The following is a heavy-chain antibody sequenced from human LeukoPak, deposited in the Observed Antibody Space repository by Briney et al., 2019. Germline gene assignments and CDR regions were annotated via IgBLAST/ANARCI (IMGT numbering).Heavy chain of an antibody. D-gene: IGHD6-19*01. CDR3: AADPEYTSGA. Sequence: PGGSLRLSCAASGFTFNTYVISWVRQAPGKGLEWVSSMSGSGSSTYYADSVKGRFTISRDNAKNSLFLQMNSLRAEDTAVYYCAADPEYTSGAWGQGTLVTVSS. CDR1: GFTFNTYV. V-gene: IGHV3-23*01. J-gene: IGHJ5*02. CDR2: MSGSGSST.